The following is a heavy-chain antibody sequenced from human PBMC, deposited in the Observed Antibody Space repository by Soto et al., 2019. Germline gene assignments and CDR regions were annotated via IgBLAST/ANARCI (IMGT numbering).Heavy chain of an antibody. V-gene: IGHV4-39*01. J-gene: IGHJ5*02. CDR3: ARRGLIAGWFDP. CDR2: IYYSGST. CDR1: GGSISSSSYY. Sequence: PSETLSLTCTVSGGSISSSSYYWGWIRQPPGKGLEWIGSIYYSGSTYYNPSLKSRVTISVDTSKNQFSLKLSSVTAADTAVYYCARRGLIAGWFDPWGQGTLVTVS. D-gene: IGHD2-8*01.